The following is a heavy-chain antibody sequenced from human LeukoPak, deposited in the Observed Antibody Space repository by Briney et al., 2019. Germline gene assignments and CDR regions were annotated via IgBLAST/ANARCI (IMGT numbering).Heavy chain of an antibody. V-gene: IGHV3-21*01. CDR3: ASSGITGTITENWFDP. J-gene: IGHJ5*02. D-gene: IGHD1-20*01. CDR2: ISSSSSYI. CDR1: GFTFSSYS. Sequence: GVSLRLSCAASGFTFSSYSMNWVRQAPGKGLEWVSSISSSSSYIYYADSVKGRFTISRDNAKNSLYLQMNSLRAEDTAVYYCASSGITGTITENWFDPWGQGTLVTVSS.